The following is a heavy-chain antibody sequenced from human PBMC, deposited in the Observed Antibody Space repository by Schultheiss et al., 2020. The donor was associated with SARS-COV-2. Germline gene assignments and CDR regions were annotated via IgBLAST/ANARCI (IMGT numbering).Heavy chain of an antibody. CDR2: IYWDDDK. Sequence: SGPTLVKPTQTLTLTCNFSGFSLSTSGMGVGWFRQPPGKALEWLALIYWDDDKRYSPSLRSRLTITKDTSKNQVVLTMTSMDPVDTATYYCAHSKGGAGYYDSSGYYFGRHDALDMWGQGTMVTVSS. CDR3: AHSKGGAGYYDSSGYYFGRHDALDM. CDR1: GFSLSTSGMG. V-gene: IGHV2-5*02. D-gene: IGHD3-22*01. J-gene: IGHJ3*02.